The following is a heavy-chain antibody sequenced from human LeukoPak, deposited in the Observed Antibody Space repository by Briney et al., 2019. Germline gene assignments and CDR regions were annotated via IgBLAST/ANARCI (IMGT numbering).Heavy chain of an antibody. CDR1: RYNFANYW. V-gene: IGHV5-51*01. J-gene: IGHJ4*02. CDR3: ARRDHPYYDILTGPFDY. Sequence: GESLKISCKGSRYNFANYWIGWVRQMPGKGLEWMGIIYPGDSNTTYSPSFQGQVTISADKSKNTAHLQWSSLKASDTAMYCCARRDHPYYDILTGPFDYRGQGTPVTVSP. CDR2: IYPGDSNT. D-gene: IGHD3-9*01.